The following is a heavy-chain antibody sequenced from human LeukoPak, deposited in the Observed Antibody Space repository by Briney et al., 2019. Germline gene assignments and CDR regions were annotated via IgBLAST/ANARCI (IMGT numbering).Heavy chain of an antibody. V-gene: IGHV1-3*03. J-gene: IGHJ4*02. CDR1: GYTFTSYA. CDR3: ARDGSRIAVAGTAYYFDY. D-gene: IGHD6-19*01. Sequence: ASVKVSCKASGYTFTSYAMHWVRQAPGQRLEWMGWINAGNGNTKYSQEFQGRVTITRDTSASTAYMELRSLRSEDMAVYYCARDGSRIAVAGTAYYFDYWGQGTLATVSS. CDR2: INAGNGNT.